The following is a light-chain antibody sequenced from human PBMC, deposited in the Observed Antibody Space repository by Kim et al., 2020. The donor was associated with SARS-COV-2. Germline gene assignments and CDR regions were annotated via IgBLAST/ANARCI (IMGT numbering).Light chain of an antibody. J-gene: IGLJ3*02. Sequence: PGETVTLTCASSTGAVTPTHYPYWFQKKPGEVPRTLIFDTGSRHSWTPARFSGSLSGDKAVLTLAGAQPEDEGYYYCLLSFSGIRVFGGGTKLTVL. V-gene: IGLV7-46*01. CDR2: DTG. CDR1: TGAVTPTHY. CDR3: LLSFSGIRV.